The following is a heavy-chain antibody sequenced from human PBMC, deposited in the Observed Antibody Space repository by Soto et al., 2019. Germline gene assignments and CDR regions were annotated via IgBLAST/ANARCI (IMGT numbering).Heavy chain of an antibody. CDR3: AGGDYYHSSGYYFYYYTMDV. CDR1: GGSISISSYY. V-gene: IGHV4-39*01. J-gene: IGHJ6*02. Sequence: SETLSLTCTVSGGSISISSYYWGWIRQPPGKGLEWIGNVYYGGSTYYNPSLKSRVTISVETSKSQFSLKLSSVTAADTAVYYCAGGDYYHSSGYYFYYYTMDVWGQGTTVTVSS. D-gene: IGHD3-22*01. CDR2: VYYGGST.